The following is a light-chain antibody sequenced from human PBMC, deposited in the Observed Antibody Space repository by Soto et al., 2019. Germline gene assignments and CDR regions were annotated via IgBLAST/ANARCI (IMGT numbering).Light chain of an antibody. J-gene: IGKJ1*01. CDR1: QSVSSNY. Sequence: EIVLTQSPGTLSLSPGERATLSCRASQSVSSNYFAWYQQKPGQAPRLLIYDASTRATGIPARFSGSGSGTEFTLTISSLQSEDFAVYYCQQYNSWPETFGQGTKVDIK. CDR3: QQYNSWPET. V-gene: IGKV3-15*01. CDR2: DAS.